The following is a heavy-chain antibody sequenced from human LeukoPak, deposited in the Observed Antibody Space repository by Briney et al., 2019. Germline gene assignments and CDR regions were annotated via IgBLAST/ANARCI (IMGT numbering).Heavy chain of an antibody. CDR3: AKDWFGGSGGPFDY. Sequence: SGGSLRLSCAASGFTFSSYAMSWVRQAPGKGLEWVSAISGSGGSTYYADSVKGRFTISRDNSKNTLYLQVNSLRAEDTAVYYCAKDWFGGSGGPFDYWGQGTLVTVSS. D-gene: IGHD3-10*01. CDR1: GFTFSSYA. J-gene: IGHJ4*02. V-gene: IGHV3-23*01. CDR2: ISGSGGST.